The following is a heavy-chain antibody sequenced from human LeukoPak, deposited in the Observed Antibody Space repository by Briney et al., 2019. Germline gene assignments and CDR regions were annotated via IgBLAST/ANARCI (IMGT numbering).Heavy chain of an antibody. D-gene: IGHD5-24*01. V-gene: IGHV4-59*08. CDR1: GGSINNYY. CDR2: IFYSGST. CDR3: SGRGYNWGNNWFDF. Sequence: SETLSLTCTVSGGSINNYYWSWIRQPPGKGLEWIGSIFYSGSTNYNPSLKRRGIISLDNAQNQFFLKLSSVSTARTSLYYLSGRGYNWGNNWFDFWGQGTLVTVSS. J-gene: IGHJ5*01.